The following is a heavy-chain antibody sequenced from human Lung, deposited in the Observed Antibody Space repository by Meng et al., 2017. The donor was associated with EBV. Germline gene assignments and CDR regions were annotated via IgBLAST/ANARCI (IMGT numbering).Heavy chain of an antibody. CDR3: ARETLGYCSSTSCYIGPPDY. Sequence: QVELVQSGSEFKKPGASVKVSCKASGYTFTSYAMNWVRQAPGQGLEWMGWINTNTGNPTYAQGFTGRFVFSLDTSVSTAYLQISSLKAEDTAVYYCARETLGYCSSTSCYIGPPDYWGQGTLVTVSS. J-gene: IGHJ4*02. CDR1: GYTFTSYA. D-gene: IGHD2-2*01. CDR2: INTNTGNP. V-gene: IGHV7-4-1*02.